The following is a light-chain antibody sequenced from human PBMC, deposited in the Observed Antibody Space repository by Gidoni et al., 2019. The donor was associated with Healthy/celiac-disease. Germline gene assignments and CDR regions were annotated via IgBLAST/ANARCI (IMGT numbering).Light chain of an antibody. J-gene: IGKJ3*01. CDR3: QHWGA. Sequence: EIVWTQSPGTLSLSPGERATLSCRASQSVSSSYLALYQQKPGQAPRLLFSGASSRATGIPDRFSGSGSGTAFTLTISCLEPEAFAVYYCQHWGAFGPGTKVDI. CDR2: GAS. V-gene: IGKV3-20*01. CDR1: QSVSSSY.